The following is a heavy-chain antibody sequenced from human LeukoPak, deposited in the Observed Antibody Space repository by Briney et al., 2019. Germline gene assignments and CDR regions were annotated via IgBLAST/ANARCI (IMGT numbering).Heavy chain of an antibody. V-gene: IGHV1-2*02. Sequence: ASVKVSCKASGYTFTGYYMHWVRQAPGQGLEWMGWINPNSGGTNYARKFQGRVTMTRDTSISTAYMELSRLRSDDTAVYYCARVERVGATTTWDYWGQGTLVTVSS. CDR3: ARVERVGATTTWDY. CDR2: INPNSGGT. D-gene: IGHD1-26*01. J-gene: IGHJ4*02. CDR1: GYTFTGYY.